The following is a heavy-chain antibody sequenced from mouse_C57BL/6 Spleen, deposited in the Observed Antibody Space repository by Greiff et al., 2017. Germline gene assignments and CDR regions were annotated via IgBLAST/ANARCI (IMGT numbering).Heavy chain of an antibody. CDR1: GYTFTSSW. Sequence: VKLQQPGAELVRPGSSVKLSCKASGYTFTSSWMHWVKQRPIQGLEWIGNIDPSDSETHYNQKFKDKATLTVDKSSSTAYMKLSSLTSEDAAVYYCARSTCYLCYLFDDGGKGTTLTVSS. CDR2: IDPSDSET. J-gene: IGHJ2*01. V-gene: IGHV1-52*01. D-gene: IGHD1-1*01. CDR3: ARSTCYLCYLFDD.